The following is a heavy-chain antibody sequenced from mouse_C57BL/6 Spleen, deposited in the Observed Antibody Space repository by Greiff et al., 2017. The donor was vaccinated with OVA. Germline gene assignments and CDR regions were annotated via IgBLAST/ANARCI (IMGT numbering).Heavy chain of an antibody. CDR1: GFTFSDYG. Sequence: EVKLQESGGGLVQPGGSLKLSCAASGFTFSDYGMAWVRQAPRKGPEWVAFISNLAYSIYYADTVTGRFTISRENAKNTLYLEMSSLRSDDTAMYYCARSSSYVQYFDVWGTGTTVTVSS. V-gene: IGHV5-15*01. CDR3: ARSSSYVQYFDV. D-gene: IGHD1-1*01. J-gene: IGHJ1*03. CDR2: ISNLAYSI.